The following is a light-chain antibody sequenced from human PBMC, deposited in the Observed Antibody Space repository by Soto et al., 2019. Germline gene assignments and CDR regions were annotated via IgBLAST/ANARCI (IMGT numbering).Light chain of an antibody. J-gene: IGKJ1*01. V-gene: IGKV1-5*03. CDR2: KAS. Sequence: LQMNHSPSTLSGSIRDRVTIPCLASQTISSWLAWYQQKPGKAPKLLIYKASTLKSGVPARFSGSGSGTELTLTISSLQPDDFATYYCQHYNSYSEAFGQGTKVDIK. CDR1: QTISSW. CDR3: QHYNSYSEA.